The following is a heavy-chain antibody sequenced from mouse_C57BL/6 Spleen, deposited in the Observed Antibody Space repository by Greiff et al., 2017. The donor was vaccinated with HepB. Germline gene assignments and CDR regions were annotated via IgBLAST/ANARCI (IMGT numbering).Heavy chain of an antibody. V-gene: IGHV1-82*01. CDR1: GYAFSSSW. D-gene: IGHD3-3*01. Sequence: QVQLQQSGPELVKPGASVKISCKASGYAFSSSWMNWVKQRPGKGLEWIGRIYPGDGDTNYNGKFKGKATLTADKSSSTAYMQLSSLTSEDSAVYFCASEGGTGFAYWGQGTLVTVSA. CDR3: ASEGGTGFAY. CDR2: IYPGDGDT. J-gene: IGHJ3*01.